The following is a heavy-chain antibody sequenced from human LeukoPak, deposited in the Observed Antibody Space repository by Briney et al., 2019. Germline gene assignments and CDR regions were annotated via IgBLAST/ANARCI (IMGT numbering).Heavy chain of an antibody. Sequence: PGGSLRLSCAASGFTFSSYSMNWVRQAPGKGLEWVSSISSSSNYIYYADSLKGRFTISRDNAKNSLYLQMNSLRAEDTAVYYCATSHGVAVRGYYFDYWGQGTLVTVSS. CDR2: ISSSSNYI. D-gene: IGHD6-19*01. V-gene: IGHV3-21*01. CDR3: ATSHGVAVRGYYFDY. CDR1: GFTFSSYS. J-gene: IGHJ4*02.